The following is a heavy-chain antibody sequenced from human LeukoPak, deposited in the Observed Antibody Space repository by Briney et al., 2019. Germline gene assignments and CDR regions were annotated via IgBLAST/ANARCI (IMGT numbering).Heavy chain of an antibody. J-gene: IGHJ6*02. CDR2: INSDGSST. V-gene: IGHV3-74*01. CDR3: ARDLGPPYYYGSGSYYSYGMDV. D-gene: IGHD3-10*01. Sequence: GGSLRLSCAASGFTFDDYGMSWVRQAPGKGLVWVSRINSDGSSTSYADSVKGRFTISRDNAKNTLYLQMNSLRAEDTAVYYCARDLGPPYYYGSGSYYSYGMDVWGQGTTVTVSS. CDR1: GFTFDDYG.